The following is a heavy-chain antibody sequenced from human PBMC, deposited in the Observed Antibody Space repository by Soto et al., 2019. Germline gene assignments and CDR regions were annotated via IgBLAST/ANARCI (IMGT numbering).Heavy chain of an antibody. D-gene: IGHD3-10*01. Sequence: LRLSCAASGFSFSNAWLSWVRQAPGKGLEWVGRIKSRADGGTTDYTAPVKGRFAISRDDSKNTLYLQMNSLKTEDTAVYYCTTGSTSTKNYWGQGTLVTVSS. J-gene: IGHJ4*02. V-gene: IGHV3-15*01. CDR1: GFSFSNAW. CDR3: TTGSTSTKNY. CDR2: IKSRADGGTT.